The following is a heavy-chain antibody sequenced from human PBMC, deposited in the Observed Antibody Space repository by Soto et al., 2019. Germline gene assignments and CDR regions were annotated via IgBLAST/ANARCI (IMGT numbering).Heavy chain of an antibody. CDR3: AKESMPEHYGDTLFDY. D-gene: IGHD4-17*01. V-gene: IGHV3-23*01. CDR1: GFSFRSYA. CDR2: FSAGGRA. Sequence: QLLESGGGLIQPGGSLRLSCEASGFSFRSYALSWVRQAPGKGLEWVSTFSAGGRAYYADSVKGRFIIAKDTSKNTLILQARSLRAEDTAVYYCAKESMPEHYGDTLFDYWGQGTRVTVSS. J-gene: IGHJ4*02.